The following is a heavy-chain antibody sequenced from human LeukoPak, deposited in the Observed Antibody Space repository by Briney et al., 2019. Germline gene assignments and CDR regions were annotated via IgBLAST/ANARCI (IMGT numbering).Heavy chain of an antibody. J-gene: IGHJ5*02. CDR1: RYTFTDYY. D-gene: IGHD2-15*01. CDR3: ARACSGGSCYSENWFDP. V-gene: IGHV1-2*06. CDR2: INPNSGGT. Sequence: ASVKVSCKTSRYTFTDYYMHWVRQAPGQGLEWMGRINPNSGGTNYAQKFQGRVTMTRDTSISTVYMELSRLRSDDTAVYYCARACSGGSCYSENWFDPWGQGTLVPVSS.